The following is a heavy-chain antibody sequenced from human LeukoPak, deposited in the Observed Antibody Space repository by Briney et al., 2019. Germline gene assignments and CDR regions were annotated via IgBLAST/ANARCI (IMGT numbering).Heavy chain of an antibody. CDR1: GFTFNFYT. V-gene: IGHV3-30*04. CDR2: ISHDGSNK. D-gene: IGHD3-22*01. J-gene: IGHJ3*02. CDR3: ASRLHYEDSFDI. Sequence: GGSLRLSCAASGFTFNFYTMHWVRQTPGKGLEWVAVISHDGSNKFYADSVKGRLTISRDNSKNTLSLQMNNLRAEDTAVYYCASRLHYEDSFDIWGQGTMVSVSS.